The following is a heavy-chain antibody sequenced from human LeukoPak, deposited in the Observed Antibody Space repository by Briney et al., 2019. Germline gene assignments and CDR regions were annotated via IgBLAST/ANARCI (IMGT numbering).Heavy chain of an antibody. Sequence: ASVNVSCKVSGYTLTELSIHWVRQAPGKGLEWMGGFDPEDGETIYAQKFQGRVTMTEDTSTDTAYMELSSLRSEDTAVYYCATFAFGELEGRYGDYFDYCGQGTLVTVSS. CDR1: GYTLTELS. CDR2: FDPEDGET. J-gene: IGHJ4*02. CDR3: ATFAFGELEGRYGDYFDY. V-gene: IGHV1-24*01. D-gene: IGHD3-10*01.